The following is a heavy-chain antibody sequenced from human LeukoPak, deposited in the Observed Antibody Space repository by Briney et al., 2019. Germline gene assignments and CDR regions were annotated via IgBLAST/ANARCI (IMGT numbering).Heavy chain of an antibody. CDR1: GYTFTSYD. Sequence: ASVKVSCKASGYTFTSYDINWVRQATGQGLEWMGWMNPNSGNTGYAQKFQGRVTITADKSTSTAYMELSSLRSEDTAVYYCARGLHYYGSGSYGDWGQGTLVTVSS. V-gene: IGHV1-8*03. CDR2: MNPNSGNT. D-gene: IGHD3-10*01. CDR3: ARGLHYYGSGSYGD. J-gene: IGHJ4*02.